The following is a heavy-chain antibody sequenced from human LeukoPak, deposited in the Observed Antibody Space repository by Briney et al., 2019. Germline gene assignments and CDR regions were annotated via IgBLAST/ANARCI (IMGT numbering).Heavy chain of an antibody. CDR2: IHHRAGA. CDR3: AGGAVGVDGLTGIAYYFGLDV. J-gene: IGHJ6*02. Sequence: PSETLSLTCAVYGGSFTDYYWSWIRHLPGKGLEWIGEIHHRAGANYNPSLWGRVTISADTSKNQFSLHLTSVTAADTATFYCAGGAVGVDGLTGIAYYFGLDVWGHGTTVTVFS. CDR1: GGSFTDYY. V-gene: IGHV4-34*01. D-gene: IGHD2-21*02.